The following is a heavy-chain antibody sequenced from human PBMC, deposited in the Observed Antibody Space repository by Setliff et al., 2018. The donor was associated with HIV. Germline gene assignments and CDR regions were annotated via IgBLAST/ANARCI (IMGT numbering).Heavy chain of an antibody. V-gene: IGHV4-39*01. Sequence: SETLSLTCTVSGGSISSSSYYWGWLRQPPGKGLEWIGSIYYSGSTYYNPSLKSRVTISVDTSKNQFSLKLSSVTAADTAVYYCAVVPAALYYYMDVWGKGTTVTVSS. D-gene: IGHD2-2*01. J-gene: IGHJ6*03. CDR2: IYYSGST. CDR3: AVVPAALYYYMDV. CDR1: GGSISSSSYY.